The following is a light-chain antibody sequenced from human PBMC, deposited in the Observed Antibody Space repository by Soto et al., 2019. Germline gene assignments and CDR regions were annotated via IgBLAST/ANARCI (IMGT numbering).Light chain of an antibody. CDR1: QSVTVN. V-gene: IGKV3-15*01. CDR3: QQYNKWPIT. CDR2: AAS. Sequence: EILLTKSPSTPSQYPGEGVTLSCRASQSVTVNSLAWYQQKPGQAPRLLIYAASTRAAGIPARFSGGGSGTEYTLTISSRQSEDSAFYYCQQYNKWPITFGQGTRLEIK. J-gene: IGKJ5*01.